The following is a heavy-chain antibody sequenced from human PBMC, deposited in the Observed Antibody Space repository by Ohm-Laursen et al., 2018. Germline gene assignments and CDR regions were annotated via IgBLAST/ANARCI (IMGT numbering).Heavy chain of an antibody. D-gene: IGHD1-1*01. Sequence: GTLSLTCAVYGGSLSGYNWSWLRQPPGKGLEWIGEISHSGNTNYNPSLKSRVTISVDTSKNQFSLKLNSVTAADTAVYYCARYTAPKYYYGMDVWGQGTTVTVSS. V-gene: IGHV4-34*01. CDR2: ISHSGNT. CDR1: GGSLSGYN. J-gene: IGHJ6*02. CDR3: ARYTAPKYYYGMDV.